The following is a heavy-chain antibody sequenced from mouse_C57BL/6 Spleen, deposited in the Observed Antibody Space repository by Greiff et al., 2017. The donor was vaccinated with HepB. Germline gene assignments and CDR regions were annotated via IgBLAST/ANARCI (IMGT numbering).Heavy chain of an antibody. J-gene: IGHJ4*01. CDR3: ARNYGSSYVDYAMDY. V-gene: IGHV3-6*01. Sequence: EVQLVESGPGLVKPSQSLSLTCSVTGYSITSGYYWNWIRQFPGNKLEWMGYISYDGSNNYNPSLKNRISITRDTSKNQFFLKLNSVTTEDTATYYCARNYGSSYVDYAMDYCGQGTSVTVSS. D-gene: IGHD1-1*01. CDR1: GYSITSGYY. CDR2: ISYDGSN.